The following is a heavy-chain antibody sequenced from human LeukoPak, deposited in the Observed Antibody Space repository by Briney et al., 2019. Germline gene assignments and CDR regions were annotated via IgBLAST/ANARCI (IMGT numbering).Heavy chain of an antibody. V-gene: IGHV4-31*03. D-gene: IGHD4-17*01. CDR3: ARGSTVTTSCGMDV. J-gene: IGHJ6*02. CDR2: IYYSGST. CDR1: GGSISSGGYY. Sequence: NPSETLSLTCTVSGGSISSGGYYWSWIRQHPGKGLEWIGYIYYSGSTYYNPSLKSRVTISVDTSKNQFSLKLSSVTAADTAVYYCARGSTVTTSCGMDVWGQGTTVTVSS.